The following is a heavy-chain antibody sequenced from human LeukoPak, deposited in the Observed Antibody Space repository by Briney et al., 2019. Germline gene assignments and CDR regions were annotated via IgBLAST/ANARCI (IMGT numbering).Heavy chain of an antibody. V-gene: IGHV3-23*01. CDR3: TRDQTPYY. CDR2: ISGSDPGT. Sequence: PGGSLRLSCAASGFSFSTYAMSWVRQIPGKGLEWVSAISGSDPGTYYADSVKGRFTISRVNSRNTLYLQMNRLRVEDTAVYYCTRDQTPYYWGQGTLVTVSS. CDR1: GFSFSTYA. J-gene: IGHJ4*02.